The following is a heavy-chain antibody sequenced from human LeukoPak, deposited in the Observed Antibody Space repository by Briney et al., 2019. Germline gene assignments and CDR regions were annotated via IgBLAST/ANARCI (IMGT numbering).Heavy chain of an antibody. Sequence: ASVKVSCKASGYTFTGYYMHWVRQAPGQGLEWMGWINTNSGGTNYAQKFQGRVTMTRDTSISIAYMELSRLRSDDTAVYYGARDLYLGPYNLDYWGQGTLVTVSS. CDR1: GYTFTGYY. V-gene: IGHV1-2*02. CDR2: INTNSGGT. D-gene: IGHD1-1*01. CDR3: ARDLYLGPYNLDY. J-gene: IGHJ4*02.